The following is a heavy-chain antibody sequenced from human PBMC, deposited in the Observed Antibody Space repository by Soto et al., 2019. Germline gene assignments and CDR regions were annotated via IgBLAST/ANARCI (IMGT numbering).Heavy chain of an antibody. CDR1: GGSISSGDYY. CDR2: IYYSGST. J-gene: IGHJ4*02. V-gene: IGHV4-30-4*01. CDR3: ARGAGYDILTGYSLSYFDY. Sequence: SETLSLTCTVSGGSISSGDYYWSWIRQPPGKGLEWIGYIYYSGSTYYNPSLKSRVTISVDTSKNQFSLKLSSVTAADTAVYYCARGAGYDILTGYSLSYFDYWGQGTLVTVYS. D-gene: IGHD3-9*01.